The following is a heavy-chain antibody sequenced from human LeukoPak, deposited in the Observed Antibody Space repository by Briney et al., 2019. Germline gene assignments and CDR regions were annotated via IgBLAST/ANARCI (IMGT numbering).Heavy chain of an antibody. V-gene: IGHV3-7*01. J-gene: IGHJ4*02. CDR2: IKQDGSEK. CDR1: GFSFSTYW. CDR3: ARDPAPEGFDY. Sequence: PGGSLRPSCAASGFSFSTYWMSWVRQAPGKGLEGVANIKQDGSEKYYVDSVRGRFTISRDNAKNSLYLQMNSLRAEDTAVYYCARDPAPEGFDYWGQGTLVTVSS.